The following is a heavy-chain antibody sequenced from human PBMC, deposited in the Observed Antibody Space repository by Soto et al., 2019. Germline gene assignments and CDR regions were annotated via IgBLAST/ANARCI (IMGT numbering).Heavy chain of an antibody. Sequence: PGWSLRLSCAASGFTVSSNYMSWVRQAPGKGLEWVSVIYSGGSTYYADSVKGRFTISRDNSKNTLYLQMNSLRAEDTAVYYCARDLTVTTPAFDIWGQGTMVTVSS. V-gene: IGHV3-66*01. CDR3: ARDLTVTTPAFDI. CDR1: GFTVSSNY. D-gene: IGHD4-17*01. CDR2: IYSGGST. J-gene: IGHJ3*02.